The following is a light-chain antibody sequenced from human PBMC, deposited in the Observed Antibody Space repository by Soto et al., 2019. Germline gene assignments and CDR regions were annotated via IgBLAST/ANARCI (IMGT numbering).Light chain of an antibody. V-gene: IGLV2-14*01. CDR2: EVS. J-gene: IGLJ2*01. CDR1: NSDVGSSFY. Sequence: QSALTQPASVSGSPGQSITISCTGTNSDVGSSFYVSWYQQHPGKAPKLVIFEVSNRPSGISDRFSGSKSGITASLTIAGLQAEDEADYYCSSFTTIGTLVFGGGTKVTVL. CDR3: SSFTTIGTLV.